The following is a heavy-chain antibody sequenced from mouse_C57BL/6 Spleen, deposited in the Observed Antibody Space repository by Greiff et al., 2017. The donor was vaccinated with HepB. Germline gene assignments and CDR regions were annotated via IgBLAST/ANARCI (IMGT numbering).Heavy chain of an antibody. CDR3: ARHKDDGYYGWFAY. J-gene: IGHJ3*01. D-gene: IGHD2-3*01. CDR2: ISSGGSYT. Sequence: DVHLVESGGDLVKPGGSLKLSCAASGFTFSSYGMSWVRQTPDKRLEWVATISSGGSYTYSPDSVKGRFTISRDNAKNTLYLQMSSLKSEDTAMYYCARHKDDGYYGWFAYWGQGTLVTVSA. V-gene: IGHV5-6*01. CDR1: GFTFSSYG.